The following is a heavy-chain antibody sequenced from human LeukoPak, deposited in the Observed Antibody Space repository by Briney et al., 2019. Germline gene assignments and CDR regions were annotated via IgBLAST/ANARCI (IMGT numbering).Heavy chain of an antibody. Sequence: GGSLRLSCTASGFTFSTYAMTWVRQAPGKGLEWVSSISGSGGRTNYADSVKGRFTISRDNSKNTLYLQMNSLRAGDTAIYYCAKSQEWEPPHWNDCWGQGTLVTVSS. V-gene: IGHV3-23*01. CDR2: ISGSGGRT. D-gene: IGHD1-26*01. J-gene: IGHJ4*02. CDR1: GFTFSTYA. CDR3: AKSQEWEPPHWNDC.